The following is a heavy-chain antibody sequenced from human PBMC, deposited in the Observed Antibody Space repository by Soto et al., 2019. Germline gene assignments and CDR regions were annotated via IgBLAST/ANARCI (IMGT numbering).Heavy chain of an antibody. D-gene: IGHD6-13*01. CDR2: INSGGST. CDR3: ARDRGSSWYYFDY. J-gene: IGHJ4*02. Sequence: PGGSLRLSCAASGFTVSSNYMDWVRQAPGKGLEWVSVINSGGSTYYADSVKGRFTISRDNSKNTLYLQMNSLRAEDTAVYYCARDRGSSWYYFDYWGQGTLVTVSS. V-gene: IGHV3-53*01. CDR1: GFTVSSNY.